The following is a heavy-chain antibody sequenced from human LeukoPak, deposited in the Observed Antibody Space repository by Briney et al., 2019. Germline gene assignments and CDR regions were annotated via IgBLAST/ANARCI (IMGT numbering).Heavy chain of an antibody. CDR1: GYAFTDFY. J-gene: IGHJ5*02. CDR2: INPNSGGT. Sequence: ASVNVSCKASGYAFTDFYIHWVRQAPGQGLEWRGWINPNSGGTNFAQRFQGRVTMTWGTSISTAYMDLSSLTSDDTAVYYCATDGGWYQLLYWFDPWGQGTMVTVSS. D-gene: IGHD2-15*01. CDR3: ATDGGWYQLLYWFDP. V-gene: IGHV1-2*02.